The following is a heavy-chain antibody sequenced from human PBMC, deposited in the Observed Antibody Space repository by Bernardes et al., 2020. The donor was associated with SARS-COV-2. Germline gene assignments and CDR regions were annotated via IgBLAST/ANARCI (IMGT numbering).Heavy chain of an antibody. CDR3: ARGALSGTYGVGDY. Sequence: GGSLRLSCAASGFTFSNYCMHWVRQVPGKGLVWVSRIKTDGTTTSYADSVKGRFTISRDNARNTVYLQMNSLRVEDTAVYYCARGALSGTYGVGDYWGQGTLVTVSS. V-gene: IGHV3-74*01. CDR2: IKTDGTTT. CDR1: GFTFSNYC. J-gene: IGHJ4*02. D-gene: IGHD1-26*01.